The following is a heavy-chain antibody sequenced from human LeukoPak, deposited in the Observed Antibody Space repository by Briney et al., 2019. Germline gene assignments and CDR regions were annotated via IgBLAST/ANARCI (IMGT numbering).Heavy chain of an antibody. D-gene: IGHD6-13*01. J-gene: IGHJ4*02. V-gene: IGHV3-30*19. CDR1: GFTFSSYG. CDR3: ARDHHPAAGRYFDY. Sequence: GGSLRLSCAASGFTFSSYGMHWVRQAPGKGLEWVAVISYDGSNKYYADSVKGRFTISRDNSKNTLYLQMNSLRAEDTAVYYCARDHHPAAGRYFDYWGQGTLVTVSS. CDR2: ISYDGSNK.